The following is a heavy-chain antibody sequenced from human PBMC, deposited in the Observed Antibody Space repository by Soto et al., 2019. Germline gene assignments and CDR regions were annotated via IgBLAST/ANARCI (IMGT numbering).Heavy chain of an antibody. J-gene: IGHJ5*02. V-gene: IGHV4-34*01. CDR2: INHNTNT. CDR3: AGGVRLFRGSFDP. Sequence: QVHLQQWGAGLLKPSETLSLTCAVYGGSFSDTYWNWFRQPPGKGLEWIGEINHNTNTIYNPSLTRSGTISGETAQNHFSLKLTSLTAADPAVYYLAGGVRLFRGSFDPWGQGTLVTVSS. CDR1: GGSFSDTY. D-gene: IGHD2-15*01.